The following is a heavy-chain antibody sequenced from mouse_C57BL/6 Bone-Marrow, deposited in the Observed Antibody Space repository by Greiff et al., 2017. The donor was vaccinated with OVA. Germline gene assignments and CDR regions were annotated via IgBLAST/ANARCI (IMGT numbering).Heavy chain of an antibody. J-gene: IGHJ4*01. CDR1: GYAFSSSW. V-gene: IGHV1-82*01. Sequence: QVQLQQSGPELVKPGASVKISCKASGYAFSSSWMNWVKQRPGQGLEWIGRIYPGDGDTNYNGKFKGKATLTADKSSSTAYMQLSSLTSEDSAVYFCARIYEYYGSSLYAMDYWGQGTSVTVSS. CDR2: IYPGDGDT. CDR3: ARIYEYYGSSLYAMDY. D-gene: IGHD1-1*01.